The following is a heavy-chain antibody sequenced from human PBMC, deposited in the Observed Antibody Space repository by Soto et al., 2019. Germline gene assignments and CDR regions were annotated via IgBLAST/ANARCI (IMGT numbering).Heavy chain of an antibody. CDR3: ARARQQQLVRGYFDY. Sequence: SETLSLTCAVSGGSISSSNWWSWVRQPPGKGLEWIGGIYHSGSTNYNPSLKSRVTISVDKSKNQFSLRLSSVTAADTAVYYCARARQQQLVRGYFDYWGQGTLVTVSS. CDR2: IYHSGST. D-gene: IGHD6-6*01. J-gene: IGHJ4*02. CDR1: GGSISSSNW. V-gene: IGHV4-4*02.